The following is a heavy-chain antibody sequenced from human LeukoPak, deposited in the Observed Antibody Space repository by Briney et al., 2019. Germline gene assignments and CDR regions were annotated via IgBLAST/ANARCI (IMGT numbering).Heavy chain of an antibody. V-gene: IGHV4-34*01. Sequence: SETLSLTCAVYGGSFSGYYWSWIRQPPGKGLEWIGEINHSGSTNYNPSLKSRVTISVDTSKNQFSLKLSSVTAADTAVYYCARASGGSCYSRYNWFDPWGQGTLVTVSS. J-gene: IGHJ5*02. CDR3: ARASGGSCYSRYNWFDP. D-gene: IGHD2-15*01. CDR1: GGSFSGYY. CDR2: INHSGST.